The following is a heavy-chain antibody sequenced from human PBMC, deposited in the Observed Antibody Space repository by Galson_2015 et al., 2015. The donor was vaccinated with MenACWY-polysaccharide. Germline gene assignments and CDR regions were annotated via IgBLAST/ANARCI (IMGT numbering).Heavy chain of an antibody. V-gene: IGHV3-30-3*01. CDR1: GFTFSRNA. D-gene: IGHD3/OR15-3a*01. CDR3: ARDFWTRDTWSGMDV. CDR2: ISYDATNK. J-gene: IGHJ6*01. Sequence: SLRLSCAASGFTFSRNAMHWVRQAPGKGLDWVAVISYDATNKFYADSVKGRFTVSRDNSAKTVHLEMNSLRAEDTATYYCARDFWTRDTWSGMDVWGQGTAVTVSS.